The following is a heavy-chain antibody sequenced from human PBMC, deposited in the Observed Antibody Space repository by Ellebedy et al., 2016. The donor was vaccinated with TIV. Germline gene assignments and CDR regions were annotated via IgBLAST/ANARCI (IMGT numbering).Heavy chain of an antibody. CDR1: GFTFISYA. CDR2: ISYDGSNT. Sequence: GGSLRLSXAASGFTFISYALHWVRQAPGKGLEWVAVISYDGSNTWYADSVKGRFTISRDNAKNSLSLQMNSLRAEDTALYYCAKAPYCNTTNCYLGYYFDYWGQGTLVTVSS. D-gene: IGHD2-2*01. J-gene: IGHJ4*02. V-gene: IGHV3-30-3*01. CDR3: AKAPYCNTTNCYLGYYFDY.